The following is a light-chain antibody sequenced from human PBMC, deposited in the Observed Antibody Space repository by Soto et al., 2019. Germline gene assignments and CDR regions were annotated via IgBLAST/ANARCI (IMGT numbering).Light chain of an antibody. CDR1: EFVTSTY. Sequence: ETVLTQSPGIPSLSPGERATLSCRASEFVTSTYLAWYQQKPGQAPRLLIYGGSNRATGIPDRFRGSGSGTDFTLTISRLEPEDFAVYYCQQYFTSRTFGQGTKVDNK. J-gene: IGKJ1*01. CDR3: QQYFTSRT. V-gene: IGKV3-20*01. CDR2: GGS.